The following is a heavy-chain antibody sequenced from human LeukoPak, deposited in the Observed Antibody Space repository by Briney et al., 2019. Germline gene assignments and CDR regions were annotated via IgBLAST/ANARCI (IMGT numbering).Heavy chain of an antibody. J-gene: IGHJ4*02. CDR1: GGSLSSYY. CDR3: ARAPGIAAAGTHFDF. D-gene: IGHD6-13*01. V-gene: IGHV4-59*01. CDR2: IYYSGSA. Sequence: SETLSLTCTVSGGSLSSYYWSWIRQPPGKGLEWIGYIYYSGSAKYNPSLKSRVAISVDTSKNQFSLKLSSVTAGDTAVYYCARAPGIAAAGTHFDFWGQGTLVTVSS.